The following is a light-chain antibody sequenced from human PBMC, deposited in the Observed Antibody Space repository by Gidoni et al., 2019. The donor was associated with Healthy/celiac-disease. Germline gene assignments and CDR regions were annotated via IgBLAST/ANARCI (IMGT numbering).Light chain of an antibody. Sequence: EIVLTQSPGTLSLSPGERAPLSCSASQSVSSSYLAWYQQKPGQAPRLLIYGASSRATGIPDRFSGSGSGTDFTLTISRLDPEDFAVYYCQQYGSSPWTFGQGTKVEIK. CDR2: GAS. V-gene: IGKV3-20*01. J-gene: IGKJ1*01. CDR1: QSVSSSY. CDR3: QQYGSSPWT.